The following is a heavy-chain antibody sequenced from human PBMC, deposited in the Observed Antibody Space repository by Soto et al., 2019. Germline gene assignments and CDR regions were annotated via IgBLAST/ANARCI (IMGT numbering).Heavy chain of an antibody. V-gene: IGHV4-59*01. J-gene: IGHJ6*02. CDR2: IYYSGST. CDR3: ARDFDV. Sequence: SETLSLTCTVSGGSISSYYWSWIRQPPGKGLEWIGYIYYSGSTNYNPSLKSRVTISVDTSKNQFSLKLSSVTAADTAVYYCARDFDVRGQGTSVTVSS. CDR1: GGSISSYY.